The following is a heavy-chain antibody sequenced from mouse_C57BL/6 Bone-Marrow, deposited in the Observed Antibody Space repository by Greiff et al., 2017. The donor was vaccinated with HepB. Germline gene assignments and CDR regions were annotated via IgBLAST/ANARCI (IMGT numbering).Heavy chain of an antibody. CDR3: ARDADSSGLYAMDY. V-gene: IGHV7-1*01. CDR2: SRNKANDYTT. Sequence: EVKLMESGGGLVQSGRSLRLSCATSGFTFSDFYMEWVRQAPGKGLEWIAASRNKANDYTTEYSASVKGRFIVSRDTSQSILYLQMNALRADDTAIYYCARDADSSGLYAMDYWGQGTSVTVSS. D-gene: IGHD3-2*02. J-gene: IGHJ4*01. CDR1: GFTFSDFY.